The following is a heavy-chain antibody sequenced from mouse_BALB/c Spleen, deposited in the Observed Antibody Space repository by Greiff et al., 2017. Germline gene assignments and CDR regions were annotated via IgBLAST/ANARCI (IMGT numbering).Heavy chain of an antibody. J-gene: IGHJ3*01. CDR3: ARRGVVAPGFAY. V-gene: IGHV1-4*02. CDR1: GYTFTSYT. Sequence: QVQLQQSAAELARPGASVKMSCKASGYTFTSYTMHWVKQRPGQGLEWIGYINPSSGYTEYNQKFKDKTTLTADKSSSTAYMQLSSLTSEDSAVYYCARRGVVAPGFAYWGQGTLVTVSA. CDR2: INPSSGYT. D-gene: IGHD1-1*01.